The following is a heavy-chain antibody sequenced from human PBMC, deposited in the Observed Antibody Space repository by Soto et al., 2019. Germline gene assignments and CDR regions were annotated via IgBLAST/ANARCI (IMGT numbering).Heavy chain of an antibody. CDR2: LYYSGGT. CDR3: ARQQTGYCSSTSCYQIDY. Sequence: SETLSLTCTVSGGSISSSSYYWGWIRQPPGKGLEWIGSLYYSGGTYYNPSLKSRVTISVDTSKNQFSLRLSSVTAADTAVYYCARQQTGYCSSTSCYQIDYWGQGTLVTVSS. J-gene: IGHJ4*02. V-gene: IGHV4-39*01. D-gene: IGHD2-2*03. CDR1: GGSISSSSYY.